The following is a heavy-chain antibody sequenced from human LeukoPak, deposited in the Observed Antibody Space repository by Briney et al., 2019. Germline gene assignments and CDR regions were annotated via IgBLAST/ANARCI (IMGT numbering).Heavy chain of an antibody. V-gene: IGHV1-69*04. CDR1: GGTFSSYA. D-gene: IGHD2-8*01. Sequence: SVKVSCTASGGTFSSYAISWVRQAPGQGLEWMGRIIPILGIANYAQKFQGRVTITADKSTSTAYMELSSLRSEDTAVYYCARDRAAGIGGYCTNGVCSHLFDPWGQGTLVTVSS. CDR3: ARDRAAGIGGYCTNGVCSHLFDP. CDR2: IIPILGIA. J-gene: IGHJ5*02.